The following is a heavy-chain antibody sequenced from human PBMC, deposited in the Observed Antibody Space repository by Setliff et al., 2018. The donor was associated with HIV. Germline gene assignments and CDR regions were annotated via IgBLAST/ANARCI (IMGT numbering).Heavy chain of an antibody. CDR3: AKDRSGSYSFARD. V-gene: IGHV3-48*03. Sequence: GGSLRLSCAASGFTFDTYEMNWVRQAPGKGLEWLSYISSSGSTIYYADSVKGRFTVSRDDAKNSLYLQMNSLRAEDTAVYYCAKDRSGSYSFARDWGQGTLVTVSS. CDR1: GFTFDTYE. D-gene: IGHD1-26*01. J-gene: IGHJ4*02. CDR2: ISSSGSTI.